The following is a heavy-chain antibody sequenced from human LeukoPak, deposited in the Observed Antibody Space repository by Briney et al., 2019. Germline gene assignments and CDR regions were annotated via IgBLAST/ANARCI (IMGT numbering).Heavy chain of an antibody. CDR3: ARDSSDVLTGYYHF. CDR1: GYSFNDYY. J-gene: IGHJ4*02. V-gene: IGHV1-2*02. CDR2: INPNSGRT. Sequence: ASVKVSCKTSGYSFNDYYLHWVRQAPGQGLEWMGWINPNSGRTDHAPKFQGRVTLTTDTSIPTAYMELSSLISGDTALYYCARDSSDVLTGYYHFWGQGTLVTVSS. D-gene: IGHD3-9*01.